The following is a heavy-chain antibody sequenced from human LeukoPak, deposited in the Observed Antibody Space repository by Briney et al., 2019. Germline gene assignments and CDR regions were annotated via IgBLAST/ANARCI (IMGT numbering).Heavy chain of an antibody. Sequence: SVKVSCKASGGTFSSYAISWVRQAPGQGLEWMGGIIPIFGTTNYAQKFQGRVTITADESASTAYMDLSSLRSEDTAVYYCASRKRFTAMDLSLSPFDYWGQGTLVTVSS. V-gene: IGHV1-69*13. CDR2: IIPIFGTT. CDR3: ASRKRFTAMDLSLSPFDY. D-gene: IGHD5-18*01. J-gene: IGHJ4*02. CDR1: GGTFSSYA.